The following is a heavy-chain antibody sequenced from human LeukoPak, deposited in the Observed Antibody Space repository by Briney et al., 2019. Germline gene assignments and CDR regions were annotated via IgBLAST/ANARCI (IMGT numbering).Heavy chain of an antibody. CDR2: LTGSGQTT. J-gene: IGHJ4*02. D-gene: IGHD3-22*01. CDR1: GFTFRSYP. Sequence: PGGSLRLSCVASGFTFRSYPMTWVRQVPGKGLEWVASLTGSGQTTQYADSVKGRFTISRDNSKNTLYLQMNSLRAEDTAVYYCARDPTLNYYDSSGPYWGQGTLVTVSS. CDR3: ARDPTLNYYDSSGPY. V-gene: IGHV3-23*01.